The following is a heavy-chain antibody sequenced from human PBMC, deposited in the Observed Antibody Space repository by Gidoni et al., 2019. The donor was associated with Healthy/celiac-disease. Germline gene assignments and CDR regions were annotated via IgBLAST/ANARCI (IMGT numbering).Heavy chain of an antibody. J-gene: IGHJ4*02. D-gene: IGHD3-22*01. CDR1: GGTFSSYT. CDR2: IIPILGIA. Sequence: QVQLVQSGAEVKKPGSSVKVSCKASGGTFSSYTISGVRQAPGQGLEWMGRIIPILGIANNAQKFQGRVTITADKSTSTAYMELSSLRSEDTAVYYCARDMGSSGYPFDYWGQGTLVTVSS. CDR3: ARDMGSSGYPFDY. V-gene: IGHV1-69*08.